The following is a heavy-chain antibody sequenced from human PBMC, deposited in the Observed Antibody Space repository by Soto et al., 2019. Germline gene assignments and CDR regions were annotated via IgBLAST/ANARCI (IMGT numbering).Heavy chain of an antibody. CDR1: GFTFSSYA. Sequence: GGSLRLSCAASGFTFSSYAMSWVRQAPGKGLEWVSAISGSGGNTYYADSVKGRFTISRDNSKNTLYLQMNSLRAEDTAVYYCATQELPGESPTNPALDYWGQGTLVTVSS. D-gene: IGHD3-10*01. J-gene: IGHJ4*02. V-gene: IGHV3-23*01. CDR2: ISGSGGNT. CDR3: ATQELPGESPTNPALDY.